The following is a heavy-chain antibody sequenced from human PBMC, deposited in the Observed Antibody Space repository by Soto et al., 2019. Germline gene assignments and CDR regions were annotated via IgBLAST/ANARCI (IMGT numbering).Heavy chain of an antibody. J-gene: IGHJ3*02. D-gene: IGHD4-17*01. V-gene: IGHV3-49*03. Sequence: GGSLRLSCTACGFTFGDYAMSWFLQAPGKGLEWVGFIRSKAYGGTTEYAASVKGRFTISRDDSKSIAYLQMNSLKTEDTAVYYCIRDVYGDPLGQHGFDIWRQGPMGT. CDR3: IRDVYGDPLGQHGFDI. CDR2: IRSKAYGGTT. CDR1: GFTFGDYA.